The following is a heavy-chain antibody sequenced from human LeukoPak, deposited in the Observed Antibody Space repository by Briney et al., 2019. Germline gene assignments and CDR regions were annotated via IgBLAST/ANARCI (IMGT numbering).Heavy chain of an antibody. V-gene: IGHV1-18*01. Sequence: ASVKVSCKASGYPFTNYGTSWVRQAPGQGLEWMGWISGYNGNTNSAQKVQGRVTMTTDTSTSTAYMELRSLRSDDTAVYCCVRDRGEWIDQYYGMDVWGQGTTVTVSS. D-gene: IGHD3-10*01. CDR3: VRDRGEWIDQYYGMDV. CDR2: ISGYNGNT. CDR1: GYPFTNYG. J-gene: IGHJ6*02.